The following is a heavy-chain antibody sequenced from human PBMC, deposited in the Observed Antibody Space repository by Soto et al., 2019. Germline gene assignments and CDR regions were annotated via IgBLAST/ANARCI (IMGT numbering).Heavy chain of an antibody. J-gene: IGHJ4*02. V-gene: IGHV3-30*18. Sequence: QVQLVESGGGVVQAGRSLRLSCAASGYTFSNYGMHWVRQAPGKWLEWVAVISYHGSYKYYADSVKGRFAISRDNSKNTLFLQMASLRAEDSHVYYCAKDHLTTTVTTVGYWGQGTLVTVSS. CDR3: AKDHLTTTVTTVGY. CDR1: GYTFSNYG. D-gene: IGHD4-17*01. CDR2: ISYHGSYK.